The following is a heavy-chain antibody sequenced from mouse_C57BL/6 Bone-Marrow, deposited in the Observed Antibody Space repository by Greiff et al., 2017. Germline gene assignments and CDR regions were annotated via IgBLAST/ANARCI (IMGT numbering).Heavy chain of an antibody. J-gene: IGHJ4*01. Sequence: VKLMESGPGLVQPSQSLSITCTVSGFSLTSYGVHWVRQSPGKGLEWLGVIWRGGSTDYNAAFISRLSISKDNSKSQVFFKMNSLQADDTAIYYCASKRRLRDAMDYWGQGTSVTVSS. CDR1: GFSLTSYG. D-gene: IGHD2-2*01. CDR3: ASKRRLRDAMDY. CDR2: IWRGGST. V-gene: IGHV2-2*01.